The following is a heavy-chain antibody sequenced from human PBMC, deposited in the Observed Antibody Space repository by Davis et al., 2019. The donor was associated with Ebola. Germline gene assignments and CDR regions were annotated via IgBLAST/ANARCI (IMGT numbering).Heavy chain of an antibody. CDR3: ARVWNDYGSGSYYDY. V-gene: IGHV4-39*07. CDR1: GGSISSSSYY. D-gene: IGHD3-10*01. Sequence: SETLSLTCTVSGGSISSSSYYWGWIRQPPGKGLEWIGSIHYSGSTYYNPSLKSRVTISVDTSKNQFSLKLSSVTAAATAMYYCARVWNDYGSGSYYDYWGQGILVTVSS. J-gene: IGHJ4*02. CDR2: IHYSGST.